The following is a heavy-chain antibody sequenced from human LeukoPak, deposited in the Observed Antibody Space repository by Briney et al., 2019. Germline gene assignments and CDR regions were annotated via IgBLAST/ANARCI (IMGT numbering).Heavy chain of an antibody. V-gene: IGHV1-69*06. J-gene: IGHJ6*03. Sequence: ASVKVSCKASGYTFSSYGISWVRQAPGQGLEWMGGIIPIFGTANYAQKFQGRVTITADKSTSTAYMELSSLRSEDTAVYYCARLGSSSWYIPPYYYYMDVWGKGTTVTVSS. CDR1: GYTFSSYG. CDR3: ARLGSSSWYIPPYYYYMDV. D-gene: IGHD6-13*01. CDR2: IIPIFGTA.